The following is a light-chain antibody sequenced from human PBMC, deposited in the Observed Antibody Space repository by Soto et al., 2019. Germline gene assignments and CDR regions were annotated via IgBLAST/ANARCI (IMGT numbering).Light chain of an antibody. Sequence: QAVVTQEPSLTVSPGGTVTLTCASSTGAVTSGHYPYWFQQKPGQAPRTLIYDTSNTHSWTPARFSGSLLGGKPALTLSGAQPEEEAEYFCLLSYGGARRVFGGGTKLTVL. V-gene: IGLV7-46*01. CDR2: DTS. CDR3: LLSYGGARRV. J-gene: IGLJ2*01. CDR1: TGAVTSGHY.